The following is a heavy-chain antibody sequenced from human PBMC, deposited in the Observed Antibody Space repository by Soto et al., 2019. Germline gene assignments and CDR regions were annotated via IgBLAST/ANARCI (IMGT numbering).Heavy chain of an antibody. CDR3: ARDASMGYCSSTSCLDSSDYYGMDV. D-gene: IGHD2-2*01. V-gene: IGHV1-69*19. J-gene: IGHJ6*02. CDR2: IIPIFGTA. CDR1: GGTFSSYA. Sequence: QVQLVQSGAEVKKPGSSVKVSCKASGGTFSSYAISWVRQAPGQGLEWMGGIIPIFGTANYAQKLQGRVRVTADESTSTAYMELSSLRSEDTAVYYCARDASMGYCSSTSCLDSSDYYGMDVWGQGTTVTVSS.